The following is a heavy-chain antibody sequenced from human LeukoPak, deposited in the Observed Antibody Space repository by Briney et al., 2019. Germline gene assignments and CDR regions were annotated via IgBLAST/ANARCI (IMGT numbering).Heavy chain of an antibody. D-gene: IGHD4-23*01. Sequence: GGSLRLSCAASGFSFSNFGINWVRQAPGKGLEWVANINQDGSAKYYVDSVKGRFTFSRDNAMNSLFLQMNSLRAEDTAVYYCARDVHGGAFDYWGQGTLVTVSS. J-gene: IGHJ4*02. V-gene: IGHV3-7*01. CDR2: INQDGSAK. CDR1: GFSFSNFG. CDR3: ARDVHGGAFDY.